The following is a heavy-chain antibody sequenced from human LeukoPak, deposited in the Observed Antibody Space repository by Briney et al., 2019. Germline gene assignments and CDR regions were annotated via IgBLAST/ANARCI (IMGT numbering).Heavy chain of an antibody. CDR3: ARNENSGWGYFDY. Sequence: PGGSLRLSCAASRFIFSIYGMNWVRQAPGKGLEWVSVIGGSNGITFYVGSVKGRFTISRDNSKDTLYLQMNSLRAEDTAVYYCARNENSGWGYFDYWGQGTLVTVSS. CDR1: RFIFSIYG. V-gene: IGHV3-23*01. CDR2: IGGSNGIT. D-gene: IGHD5-12*01. J-gene: IGHJ4*02.